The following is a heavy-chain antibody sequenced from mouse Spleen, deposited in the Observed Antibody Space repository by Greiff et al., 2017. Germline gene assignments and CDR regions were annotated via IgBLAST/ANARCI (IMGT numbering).Heavy chain of an antibody. CDR2: INYDGSST. CDR1: GFTFSDYY. D-gene: IGHD4-1*01. J-gene: IGHJ1*03. Sequence: EVMLVESEGGLVQPGSSMKLSCTASGFTFSDYYMAWVRQVPEKGLEWVANINYDGSSTYYLDSLKSRFIISRDNAKNILYLQMSSLKSEDTATYYCARTGTIWYFDVWGTETTVTVSS. V-gene: IGHV5-16*01. CDR3: ARTGTIWYFDV.